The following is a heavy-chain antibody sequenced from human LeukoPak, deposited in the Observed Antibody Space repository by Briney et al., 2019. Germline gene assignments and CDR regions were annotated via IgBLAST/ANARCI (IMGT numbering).Heavy chain of an antibody. CDR1: GITFSSYE. CDR3: SSQQRSWRSLDY. J-gene: IGHJ4*02. CDR2: INNSGTPI. V-gene: IGHV3-48*03. Sequence: TGGSLRLSCAASGITFSSYEMNWVGQAPGKGLEWVSYINNSGTPIFYADSVKGRFTISRDNAKNSLYLQMNSLRAEDTAVYFCSSQQRSWRSLDYWGQGTLVTVSS. D-gene: IGHD6-25*01.